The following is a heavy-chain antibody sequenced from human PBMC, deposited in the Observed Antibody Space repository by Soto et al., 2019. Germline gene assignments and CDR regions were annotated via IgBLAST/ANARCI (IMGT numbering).Heavy chain of an antibody. V-gene: IGHV3-11*01. CDR2: ISGSGRTI. CDR1: GIVFSDY. Sequence: QVQLVESGGGLVKPGGSLRLSCAASGIVFSDYMSWVRQAPGKGLEWLSYISGSGRTIYSADSVKGRSTISRDNATNSLYLQMNNVRTEDTAVYYCATLPFPWGWFDPWGQGTLVTVSS. J-gene: IGHJ5*02. D-gene: IGHD3-16*01. CDR3: ATLPFPWGWFDP.